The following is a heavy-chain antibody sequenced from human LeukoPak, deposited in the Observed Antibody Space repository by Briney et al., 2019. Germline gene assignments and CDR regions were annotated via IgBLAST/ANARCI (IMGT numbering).Heavy chain of an antibody. CDR3: ARWRYSSDWDRPFDY. CDR2: INHSGTT. CDR1: GGFFSGFY. Sequence: SETLSLTCAVYGGFFSGFYWTWIRQTPRKGLGWIGEINHSGTTNYNPSLRGRVTISADTSKNQFSLKLRSVTAADTAVYYCARWRYSSDWDRPFDYWGQGTLVTVSS. J-gene: IGHJ4*02. V-gene: IGHV4-34*01. D-gene: IGHD6-19*01.